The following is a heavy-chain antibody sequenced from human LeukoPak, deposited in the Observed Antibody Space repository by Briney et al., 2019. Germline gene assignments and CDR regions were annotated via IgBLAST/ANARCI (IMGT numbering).Heavy chain of an antibody. J-gene: IGHJ4*02. CDR2: INPNSGGT. Sequence: VASLKVSCKASGYTFTGYYMHWVRQAPGQGLEWMGWINPNSGGTNYAQKFQGRVTMTRDTSISTAYMELSRLRSDDTAVYYCAREYGDGDYYFDYWGQGTLVTVSS. CDR3: AREYGDGDYYFDY. V-gene: IGHV1-2*02. CDR1: GYTFTGYY. D-gene: IGHD4-17*01.